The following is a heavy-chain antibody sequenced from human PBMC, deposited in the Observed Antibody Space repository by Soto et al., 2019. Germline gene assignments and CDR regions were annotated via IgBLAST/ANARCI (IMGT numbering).Heavy chain of an antibody. J-gene: IGHJ4*02. CDR2: IYYSGST. V-gene: IGHV4-31*03. D-gene: IGHD1-26*01. Sequence: QVQLQESGPGLVKPSQTLSLTCTVSGGSISSGGYYWSWIRQHPGKGLEWIGYIYYSGSTYYNPSLKSRVTLSVDPSKNQFSLKLSSVTAADTAVYYCARGLRWERLQGHYFDYWGQGTLFTVSS. CDR3: ARGLRWERLQGHYFDY. CDR1: GGSISSGGYY.